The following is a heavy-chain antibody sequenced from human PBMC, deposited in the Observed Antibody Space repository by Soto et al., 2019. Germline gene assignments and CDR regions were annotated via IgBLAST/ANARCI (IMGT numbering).Heavy chain of an antibody. J-gene: IGHJ3*02. CDR1: GGSISSGDYY. Sequence: SETLSLTCTVSGGSISSGDYYWSWIRQPPGKGLEWIGYIYYSGSTYYNPSLKSRVTISVDPSNNQFSLNLRSVTAADTAVYWCCRGVPIFGVASPDAFDIWGQGTMVTVSS. D-gene: IGHD3-3*01. V-gene: IGHV4-30-4*01. CDR3: CRGVPIFGVASPDAFDI. CDR2: IYYSGST.